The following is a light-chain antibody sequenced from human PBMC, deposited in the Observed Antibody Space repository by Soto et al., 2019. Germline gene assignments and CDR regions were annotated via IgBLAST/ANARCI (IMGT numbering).Light chain of an antibody. V-gene: IGKV4-1*01. Sequence: DIVMTQSPDSLAVSLGERATINCKSSQSVLYSSNNKNYLAWYQQKPGQPPKLLIYWASTRESGVPDRFSGSESGTDFILTISSLQAEDVAFYYCQQYDSTPVTFGPGTKVDLK. CDR3: QQYDSTPVT. CDR1: QSVLYSSNNKNY. CDR2: WAS. J-gene: IGKJ3*01.